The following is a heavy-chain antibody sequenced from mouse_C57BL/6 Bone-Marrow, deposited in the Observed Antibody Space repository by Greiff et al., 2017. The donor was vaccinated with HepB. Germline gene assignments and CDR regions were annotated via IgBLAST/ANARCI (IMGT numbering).Heavy chain of an antibody. V-gene: IGHV14-4*01. CDR2: IDPENGDN. CDR3: TNISTVPHFAY. Sequence: VQLQQSGAELVRPGASVKLSCTASGFNITDDYMHWVKQRPEQGLEWLGWIDPENGDNEYASKFQGKATITADTSSNTAYRQLSSLTSENSAFYYCTNISTVPHFAYWGQGTLVTVSA. J-gene: IGHJ3*01. D-gene: IGHD2-1*01. CDR1: GFNITDDY.